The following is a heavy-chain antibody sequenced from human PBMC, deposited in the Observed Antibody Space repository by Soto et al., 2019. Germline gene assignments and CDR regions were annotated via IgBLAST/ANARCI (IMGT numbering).Heavy chain of an antibody. D-gene: IGHD4-17*01. CDR1: GFTVSRNY. CDR2: IYSGGST. Sequence: GGSLRLSCAASGFTVSRNYMSWVRQAPGKGLEWVSVIYSGGSTYYADSVKGRFTISRHNSKNTLYLQMNSLRAEDTSVYYCARIAPPYGDYVSDYWGQGTLVTVSS. J-gene: IGHJ4*02. CDR3: ARIAPPYGDYVSDY. V-gene: IGHV3-53*04.